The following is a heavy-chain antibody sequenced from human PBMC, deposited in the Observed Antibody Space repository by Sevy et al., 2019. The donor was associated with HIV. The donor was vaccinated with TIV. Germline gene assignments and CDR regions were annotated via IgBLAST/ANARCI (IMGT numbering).Heavy chain of an antibody. CDR3: ARVPPASIAARAYYFDY. V-gene: IGHV4-59*01. Sequence: SETLSLTCTVSGGSISSYYWSWIRQPPGKGLEGIGYIYYSGSTNYNPSLKSRVTISVDTSKNQFSLKLSSVTAADTAVYYCARVPPASIAARAYYFDYWGQGTLVTVSS. J-gene: IGHJ4*02. CDR2: IYYSGST. D-gene: IGHD6-6*01. CDR1: GGSISSYY.